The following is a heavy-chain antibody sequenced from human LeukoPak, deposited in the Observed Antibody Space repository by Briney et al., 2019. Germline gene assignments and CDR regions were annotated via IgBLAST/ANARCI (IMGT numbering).Heavy chain of an antibody. V-gene: IGHV4-59*01. J-gene: IGHJ3*02. Sequence: SETLSLTCTVSGGSISSYYWSWIRQPPGKGLEWIGYIYYSGSTNYNPSLKSRVTISVDTSKNQFSLKLSSVTAADTAVYYCARDLSPVVVVAAGAFGIWGQGTMVTVSS. CDR1: GGSISSYY. D-gene: IGHD2-15*01. CDR2: IYYSGST. CDR3: ARDLSPVVVVAAGAFGI.